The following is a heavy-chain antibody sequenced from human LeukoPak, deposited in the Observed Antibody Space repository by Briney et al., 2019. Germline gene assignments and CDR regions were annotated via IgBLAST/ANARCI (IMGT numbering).Heavy chain of an antibody. CDR1: GYTFTGYY. J-gene: IGHJ3*02. CDR3: ARDVGDNYDGVDI. Sequence: ASVKVSCKASGYTFTGYYMHWVRQAPGQGLEWMGWINPNSGGTNYAQKFQGRVTMTRDTSISTAHMELSRLRSDDTAVYYCARDVGDNYDGVDIWGQGTVVTVSS. D-gene: IGHD1-1*01. CDR2: INPNSGGT. V-gene: IGHV1-2*02.